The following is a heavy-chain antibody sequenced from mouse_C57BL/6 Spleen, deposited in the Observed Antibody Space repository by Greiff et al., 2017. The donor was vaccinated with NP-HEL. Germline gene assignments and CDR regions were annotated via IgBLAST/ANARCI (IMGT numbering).Heavy chain of an antibody. V-gene: IGHV1-20*01. CDR1: GYSFTGYF. CDR2: INPYNGDT. CDR3: ARKGYYGNYGGNYYAMDY. D-gene: IGHD2-1*01. Sequence: VQLQQSGPELVKPGDSVKISCKASGYSFTGYFMNWVMQSPGKSLEWIGRINPYNGDTFYNQKFKGKATLTVDKSSSTAHMELRSLTSEDSAVYYCARKGYYGNYGGNYYAMDYWGQGTSVTVSS. J-gene: IGHJ4*01.